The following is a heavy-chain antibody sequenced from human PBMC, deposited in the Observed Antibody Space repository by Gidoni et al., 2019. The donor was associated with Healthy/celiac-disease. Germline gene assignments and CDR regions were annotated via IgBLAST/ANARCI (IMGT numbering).Heavy chain of an antibody. CDR1: GFTFSSYG. V-gene: IGHV3-30*18. D-gene: IGHD6-19*01. CDR2: ISYDGSNK. J-gene: IGHJ4*02. CDR3: AKASPGIAVAAPDY. Sequence: QVQLVEAGGGVVQPGRSLRLSCAASGFTFSSYGMHWVRQAPGKGLEWVAVISYDGSNKYYADSVKGRFTISRDNSKNTLYLQMNSLRAEDTAVYYCAKASPGIAVAAPDYWGQGTLVTVSS.